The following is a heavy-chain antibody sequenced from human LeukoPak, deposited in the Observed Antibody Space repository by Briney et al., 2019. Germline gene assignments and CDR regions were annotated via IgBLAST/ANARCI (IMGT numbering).Heavy chain of an antibody. Sequence: ASVKVSCKASGGTFSSYAISWVRQAPGQGLEWMGGIIPIFGTANYAQKFQGRVTITTDESTSTAYMELSSLRSEDTAVYYCARGDSSGYGHDYWGQRTLVTLSS. J-gene: IGHJ4*02. D-gene: IGHD6-19*01. CDR3: ARGDSSGYGHDY. V-gene: IGHV1-69*05. CDR2: IIPIFGTA. CDR1: GGTFSSYA.